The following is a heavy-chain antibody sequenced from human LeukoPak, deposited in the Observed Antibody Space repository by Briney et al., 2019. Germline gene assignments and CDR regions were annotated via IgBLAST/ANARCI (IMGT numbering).Heavy chain of an antibody. Sequence: GGSLRLSCAATGFTFKDYGMHWVRQPPGKGPEWVSSINWNGGGTDYADSVKGRFTISRDNAKNSLYLQLSSLRPEDTALYYCAKHMRATNTYSFFGLDVWGQGTTVTVSS. CDR3: AKHMRATNTYSFFGLDV. J-gene: IGHJ6*02. D-gene: IGHD1-26*01. CDR1: GFTFKDYG. CDR2: INWNGGGT. V-gene: IGHV3-9*01.